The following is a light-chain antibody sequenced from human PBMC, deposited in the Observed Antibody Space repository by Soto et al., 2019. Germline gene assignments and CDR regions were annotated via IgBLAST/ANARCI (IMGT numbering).Light chain of an antibody. CDR2: GAS. Sequence: EIVLTQSPGTLSLSPGESATLSCRASQSVRSNYLAWYQQKPGQAPRLLIFGASNRATGIPPRFSGRGSATDFSLTISRLEPEDFAVYYCQQYGSSPLTFGGGTKVDIK. CDR1: QSVRSNY. V-gene: IGKV3-20*01. CDR3: QQYGSSPLT. J-gene: IGKJ4*01.